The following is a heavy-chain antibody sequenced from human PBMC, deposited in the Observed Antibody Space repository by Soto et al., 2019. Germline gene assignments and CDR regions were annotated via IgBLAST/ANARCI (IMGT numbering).Heavy chain of an antibody. J-gene: IGHJ5*01. CDR3: ARASIHGSSWYFWFDP. CDR1: GGTFSRYD. CDR2: LIPMFGTT. Sequence: QVQLVQSGAEVRKPGSSVKVSCKASGGTFSRYDINCVRQAPGQGLQWMGGLIPMFGTTNYAEKFKGRVTITADDATSTMYLELNTLRSEDAAVYYCARASIHGSSWYFWFDPWGQGTLVTVS. V-gene: IGHV1-69*01. D-gene: IGHD6-13*01.